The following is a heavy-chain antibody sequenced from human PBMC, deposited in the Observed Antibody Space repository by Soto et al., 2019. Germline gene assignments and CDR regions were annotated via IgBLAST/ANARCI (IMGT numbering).Heavy chain of an antibody. Sequence: EVQLVESGGGLVQWGGSLRLSCAASGFTFSGYSVNWVRQAPGKGLEWVSYISSSGSTIYYADSVKGRFTISRDNAKNSLYLQMNSLRAEDTAVYYCAREVTDYYYGMDVWGQGTTVTVSS. J-gene: IGHJ6*02. V-gene: IGHV3-48*04. CDR3: AREVTDYYYGMDV. D-gene: IGHD1-20*01. CDR1: GFTFSGYS. CDR2: ISSSGSTI.